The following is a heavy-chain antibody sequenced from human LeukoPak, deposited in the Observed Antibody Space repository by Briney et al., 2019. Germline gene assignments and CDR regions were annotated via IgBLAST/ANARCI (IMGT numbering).Heavy chain of an antibody. J-gene: IGHJ4*02. Sequence: PSETLSLTCTVSGGSINTYFWSWIRQPAGKGLQWIGRIYPSGSTNYSPSLKSRLTMSVDTSNNQFSLNLTSVTAADTAIYFCARDRYGGIIDSWGQGTLVSVSS. CDR3: ARDRYGGIIDS. CDR1: GGSINTYF. V-gene: IGHV4-4*07. D-gene: IGHD1-1*01. CDR2: IYPSGST.